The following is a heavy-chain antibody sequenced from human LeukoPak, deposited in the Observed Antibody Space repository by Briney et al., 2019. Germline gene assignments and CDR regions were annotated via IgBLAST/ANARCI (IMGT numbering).Heavy chain of an antibody. V-gene: IGHV3-11*04. CDR2: ISSSGSTI. D-gene: IGHD3-22*01. J-gene: IGHJ4*02. CDR1: GFTVSSNY. CDR3: ARDGYYDSSGYFG. Sequence: GGSLRLSCAASGFTVSSNYMSWVRQAPGKGLEWVSYISSSGSTIYYADSVKGRFTISRDNAKNSLYLQMNSLRAEDTAVYYCARDGYYDSSGYFGWGQGTLVTVSS.